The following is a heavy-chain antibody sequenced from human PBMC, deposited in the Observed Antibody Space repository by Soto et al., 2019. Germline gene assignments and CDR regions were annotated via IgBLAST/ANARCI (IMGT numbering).Heavy chain of an antibody. CDR1: GFTFSSYW. CDR2: IKQDGSEK. D-gene: IGHD4-17*01. Sequence: EVQLVESGGGLVQPGGSLRLSCAASGFTFSSYWMSWVRQAPGKGLEWVANIKQDGSEKYYVDSVKGRFTISRDNAKNSLYLQMNSLRAEDTAVYYCASQPPDYGDYYFDYWGQGTLVTVSS. J-gene: IGHJ4*02. CDR3: ASQPPDYGDYYFDY. V-gene: IGHV3-7*01.